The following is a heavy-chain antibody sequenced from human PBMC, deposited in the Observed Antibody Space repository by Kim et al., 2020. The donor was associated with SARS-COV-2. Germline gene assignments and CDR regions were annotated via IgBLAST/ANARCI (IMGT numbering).Heavy chain of an antibody. D-gene: IGHD3-22*01. CDR1: GYTFSDYW. CDR3: ARRTARYASRWAWFDP. V-gene: IGHV5-51*01. CDR2: IYPGNSDI. J-gene: IGHJ5*02. Sequence: GESLKISCKGSGYTFSDYWIAWVRQLPGKGLEWMGLIYPGNSDITYSPSFQGQVTISADKSISSAYLHWSSLKVSDTAIYYCARRTARYASRWAWFDPWGQGTLVIVSS.